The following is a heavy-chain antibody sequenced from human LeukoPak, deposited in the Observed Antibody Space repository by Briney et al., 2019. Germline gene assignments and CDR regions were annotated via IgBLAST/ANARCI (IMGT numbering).Heavy chain of an antibody. Sequence: GGSLRLSCAASGFTFSSYSMNWVRQAPGKGLEWVSSISTSSSYIHYADSVKGRFTISRDNAKNSLYLQMNSLRAEDTAVYYCARGTLNIPGEHGAFDYWGQGILVTVSS. J-gene: IGHJ4*02. D-gene: IGHD1-14*01. CDR3: ARGTLNIPGEHGAFDY. CDR1: GFTFSSYS. V-gene: IGHV3-21*01. CDR2: ISTSSSYI.